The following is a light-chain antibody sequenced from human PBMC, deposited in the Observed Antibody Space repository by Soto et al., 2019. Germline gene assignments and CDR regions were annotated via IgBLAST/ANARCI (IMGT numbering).Light chain of an antibody. Sequence: EIVLTQSPATLSLSPGERATLSCRASQSVSSYLAWYQQKPGQAPRLLISDASNRATGIPARFSGSGSGTYFTLTISSLEPEDFTVYYCQQRSNWPPAFGQGTKLEIK. CDR3: QQRSNWPPA. J-gene: IGKJ2*01. CDR2: DAS. V-gene: IGKV3-11*01. CDR1: QSVSSY.